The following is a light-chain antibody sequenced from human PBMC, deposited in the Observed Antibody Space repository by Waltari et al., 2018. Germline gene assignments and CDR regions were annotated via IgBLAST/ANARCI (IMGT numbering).Light chain of an antibody. J-gene: IGLJ1*01. CDR3: GAWDPSLTAFV. CDR1: SSNIGNEN. Sequence: QSVLTQPLSVSATPGQKVTISCSGSSSNIGNENVYWYQKPPETAPKPLVYDTYQRPSGIPDRFSGSKSGTSATLGITGLQTGDEAHYYCGAWDPSLTAFVFGTGTEVTVL. CDR2: DTY. V-gene: IGLV1-51*01.